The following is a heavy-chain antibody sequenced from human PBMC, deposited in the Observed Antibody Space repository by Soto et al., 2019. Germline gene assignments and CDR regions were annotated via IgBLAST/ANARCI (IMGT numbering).Heavy chain of an antibody. CDR2: IIPIFGTA. V-gene: IGHV1-69*13. CDR3: ASSDSSGYYAGEDYYYYGMDV. D-gene: IGHD3-22*01. J-gene: IGHJ6*02. CDR1: GGTFSSYA. Sequence: SVKVSCKASGGTFSSYAISWVRQAPGQGLEWMGGIIPIFGTANYAQKFQGRVTITADESTSTAYMELGSLRSEDTAVYYCASSDSSGYYAGEDYYYYGMDVWGQGTTVTVSS.